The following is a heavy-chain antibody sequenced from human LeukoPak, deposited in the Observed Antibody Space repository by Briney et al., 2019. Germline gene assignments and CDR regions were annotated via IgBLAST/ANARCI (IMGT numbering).Heavy chain of an antibody. J-gene: IGHJ4*02. Sequence: SETLSLTCTVSGGSISNYYWSWIRQPAGKGLGWIGRIYASGDTYYNPSLKSRVTMSVDTSKNQFSLKMRSVTAADTAVYYCARDANYYDGSGYYNFDCWGQGTLVTVSS. CDR1: GGSISNYY. CDR3: ARDANYYDGSGYYNFDC. D-gene: IGHD3-22*01. V-gene: IGHV4-4*07. CDR2: IYASGDT.